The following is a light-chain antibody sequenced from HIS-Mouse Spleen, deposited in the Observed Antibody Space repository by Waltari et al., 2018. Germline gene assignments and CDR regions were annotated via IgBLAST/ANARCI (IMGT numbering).Light chain of an antibody. J-gene: IGLJ2*01. CDR2: DVS. CDR3: SSYTSSSFNVV. V-gene: IGLV2-14*03. Sequence: QSALTQPASVSGSPGQSITIPCTGTSSDVGGYNSVPWYQQHPGKAPKLMIYDVSNRPSGVSNRFSGSKSGNTVSLTISGLQAEDEADYYCSSYTSSSFNVVFGGGTKLTVL. CDR1: SSDVGGYNS.